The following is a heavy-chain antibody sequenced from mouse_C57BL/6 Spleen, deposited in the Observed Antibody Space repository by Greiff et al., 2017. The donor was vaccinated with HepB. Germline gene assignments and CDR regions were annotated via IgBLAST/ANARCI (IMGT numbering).Heavy chain of an antibody. CDR3: ASQLGRGFDY. CDR2: VYPYNGGT. CDR1: GFTFTDYY. J-gene: IGHJ2*01. Sequence: VQLQQSGPVLVKPGPSVKISCKASGFTFTDYYMHWVKQSHGKSLEWIGLVYPYNGGTSYNQKFKGKATLTVDTSSSTAYIELNSLPSEDAAVYYCASQLGRGFDYWGQGTTLTVSS. V-gene: IGHV1-36*01. D-gene: IGHD4-1*02.